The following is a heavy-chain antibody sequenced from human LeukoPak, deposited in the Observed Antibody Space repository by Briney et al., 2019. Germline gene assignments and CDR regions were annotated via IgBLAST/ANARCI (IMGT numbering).Heavy chain of an antibody. CDR3: AKEEYDSGWYKWFGP. J-gene: IGHJ5*02. CDR2: IDYSGSGT. Sequence: PGGSLRLSCAASGITFSTHAITWVRQGPGKGLEWVSSIDYSGSGTFYADSVKGRFTISRDNSKDTLYLQMNSLTVEDTAVYYCAKEEYDSGWYKWFGPWGQGTLVTVSS. CDR1: GITFSTHA. V-gene: IGHV3-23*01. D-gene: IGHD6-19*01.